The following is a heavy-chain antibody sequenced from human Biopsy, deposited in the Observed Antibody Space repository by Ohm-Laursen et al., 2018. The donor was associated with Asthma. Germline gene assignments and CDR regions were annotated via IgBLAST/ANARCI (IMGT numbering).Heavy chain of an antibody. CDR2: ISKDASTQ. J-gene: IGHJ3*02. CDR3: VRDGTDDAFDI. V-gene: IGHV3-30*01. Sequence: SLRLSCAASGFSFSNFAIHWVRQAPGKGLEWVGVISKDASTQDHADSVRGRFTMARDNSKNTLDLQMNSLREEDTAVYYCVRDGTDDAFDIWGQGTVVSVSS. D-gene: IGHD1-1*01. CDR1: GFSFSNFA.